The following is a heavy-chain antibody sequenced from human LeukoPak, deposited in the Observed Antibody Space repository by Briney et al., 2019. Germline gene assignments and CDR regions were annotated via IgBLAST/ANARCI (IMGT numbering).Heavy chain of an antibody. CDR1: GFTFRTYG. CDR3: ARDLEMALDY. Sequence: TGGSLRLSCTASGFTFRTYGIHWVRQAPGKGPEWVAVIWFDGSNKYYADSVKGRFTISRDNSENTVYLQMDSLRADDTAVYYCARDLEMALDYWGQGSLVTVSS. J-gene: IGHJ4*02. V-gene: IGHV3-33*01. D-gene: IGHD5-24*01. CDR2: IWFDGSNK.